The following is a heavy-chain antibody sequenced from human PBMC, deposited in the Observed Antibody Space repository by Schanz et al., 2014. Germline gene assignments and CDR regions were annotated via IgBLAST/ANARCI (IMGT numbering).Heavy chain of an antibody. V-gene: IGHV1-18*01. Sequence: QVQLLQSGAEVKKPGASVKVSCKASGYTLSNYGISWVRQAPGQGLEWMGWISGYNGDTIYAQKFQGRVTMTTDTSTSTVYMELRSLTSDDSAVYYCARVVRSDYLSELDFWGQGTQVIVSS. CDR2: ISGYNGDT. J-gene: IGHJ4*02. CDR1: GYTLSNYG. D-gene: IGHD4-17*01. CDR3: ARVVRSDYLSELDF.